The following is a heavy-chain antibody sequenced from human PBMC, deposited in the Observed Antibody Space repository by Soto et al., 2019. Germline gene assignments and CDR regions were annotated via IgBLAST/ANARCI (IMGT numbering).Heavy chain of an antibody. CDR3: ARARYQLLHPYYYGMDV. Sequence: PSETLSLTCTVSGGSISSYYWSWIRQSPGQGLEWIGYIHYSGSTKSNPSLKSRVTISVDTSRNQVSLKLSSVTAADSAVYFCARARYQLLHPYYYGMDVWGQGTTVTVS. CDR1: GGSISSYY. V-gene: IGHV4-59*01. D-gene: IGHD2-2*01. J-gene: IGHJ6*02. CDR2: IHYSGST.